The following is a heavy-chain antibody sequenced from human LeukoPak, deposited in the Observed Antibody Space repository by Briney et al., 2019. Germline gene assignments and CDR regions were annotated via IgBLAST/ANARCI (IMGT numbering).Heavy chain of an antibody. V-gene: IGHV1-8*01. J-gene: IGHJ4*02. Sequence: GASVKVSCKTSGYTFTSYDINWVRQATGQGLGWLGWMSPNNGDAGYAQKFQGRVTMTRDTSTNTAYMELSALTSEDTAVYYCARNPPRTGDFNSWGLGALVTVSS. CDR3: ARNPPRTGDFNS. CDR2: MSPNNGDA. CDR1: GYTFTSYD. D-gene: IGHD7-27*01.